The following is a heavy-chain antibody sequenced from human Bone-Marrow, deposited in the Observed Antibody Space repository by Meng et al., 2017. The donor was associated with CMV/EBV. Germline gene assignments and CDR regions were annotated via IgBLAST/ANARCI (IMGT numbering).Heavy chain of an antibody. CDR2: INWSGNR. D-gene: IGHD6-6*01. Sequence: SCKASGFNFDDYGMSWVRQAPGKGLEWVSGINWSGNRGYADSVKGRFTISRDNAKNSLYLQMNSLRAEDTALYYCGREYIAVREYHYGMDVWGLGTTVTVSS. V-gene: IGHV3-20*04. CDR3: GREYIAVREYHYGMDV. CDR1: GFNFDDYG. J-gene: IGHJ6*02.